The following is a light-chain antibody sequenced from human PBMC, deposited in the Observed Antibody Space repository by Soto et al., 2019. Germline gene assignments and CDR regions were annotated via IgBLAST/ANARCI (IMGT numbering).Light chain of an antibody. J-gene: IGKJ3*01. CDR2: GAS. V-gene: IGKV3-20*01. CDR1: QSVSSSY. CDR3: QQYGSLDPST. Sequence: EIVLTQSPGTLSLSPGERATLSCRASQSVSSSYLAWYQQKPGQAPRLLIYGASSRATGIPDRFSGSGSGTDFTHTISRLEPEDFAVYYCQQYGSLDPSTFGPGTKVDIK.